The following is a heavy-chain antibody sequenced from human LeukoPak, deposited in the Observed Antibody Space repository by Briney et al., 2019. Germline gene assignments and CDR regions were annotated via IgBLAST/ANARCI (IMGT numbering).Heavy chain of an antibody. D-gene: IGHD1-14*01. J-gene: IGHJ4*02. CDR3: ARADRPSGLFDY. Sequence: ASVKVSCKASGYTFNTYGISWVRQAPGQGLEYMGWISPYDGSTNYAQNLQGRFTMTTDTSMTTVYMELRSLRSDDTAVYYCARADRPSGLFDYWGQGTLVTVSS. CDR1: GYTFNTYG. CDR2: ISPYDGST. V-gene: IGHV1-18*01.